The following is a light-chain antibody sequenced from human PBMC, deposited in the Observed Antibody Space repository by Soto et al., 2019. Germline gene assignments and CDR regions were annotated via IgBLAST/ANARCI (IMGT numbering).Light chain of an antibody. CDR1: QSITRF. Sequence: DIHMTHSPSSLSASVEDRVTITCPASQSITRFLNWYQQKPGKAPKLLIYAASSLQSGVPSRFSGSGSGTDFTLTISSLHPEDFATYYCQQSYSSPPLTFGGGTKVDIK. V-gene: IGKV1-39*01. J-gene: IGKJ4*01. CDR3: QQSYSSPPLT. CDR2: AAS.